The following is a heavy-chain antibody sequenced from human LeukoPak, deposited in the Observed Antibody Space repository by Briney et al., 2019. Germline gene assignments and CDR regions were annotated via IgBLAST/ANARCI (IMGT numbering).Heavy chain of an antibody. D-gene: IGHD2-21*02. CDR3: TTVTLRPVGL. V-gene: IGHV3-15*05. CDR1: GFSFSRAW. CDR2: IKSKSDGGTT. J-gene: IGHJ4*02. Sequence: PGGSLRLSCAASGFSFSRAWMSWVRQAPGKGLEWVGRIKSKSDGGTTDYAAPVKGRFTISRHDSKNTLFLQVNSLKIENTAVYYCTTVTLRPVGLWGQGTLVTVSS.